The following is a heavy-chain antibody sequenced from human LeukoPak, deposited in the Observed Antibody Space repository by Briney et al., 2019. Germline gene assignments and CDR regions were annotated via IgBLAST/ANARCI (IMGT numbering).Heavy chain of an antibody. CDR1: GGSISSGGYY. Sequence: SQTLSLTCTVSGGSISSGGYYWSWIRQPPGKGLEWIGYIYHSGSTYYNPSLKSRVTISVDRSKNQFSLKLSSVTAADTAVYYCARLEWLRTNWFDPWGQGTLVTVSS. J-gene: IGHJ5*02. CDR3: ARLEWLRTNWFDP. D-gene: IGHD5-12*01. CDR2: IYHSGST. V-gene: IGHV4-30-2*01.